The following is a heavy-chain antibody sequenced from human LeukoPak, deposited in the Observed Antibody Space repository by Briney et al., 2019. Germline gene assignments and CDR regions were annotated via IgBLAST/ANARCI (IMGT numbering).Heavy chain of an antibody. V-gene: IGHV3-33*01. CDR1: GLTFSSYG. Sequence: GGSLRLSCAASGLTFSSYGMHWVRQAPGKGLEWVAVIWYDGSNKYYADSVKGRFTISRDNSKNTLYLQMNSLRAEDTAVYYCARDKGVVVTAIGYFDYWGQGTLVTVSS. D-gene: IGHD2-21*02. CDR3: ARDKGVVVTAIGYFDY. J-gene: IGHJ4*02. CDR2: IWYDGSNK.